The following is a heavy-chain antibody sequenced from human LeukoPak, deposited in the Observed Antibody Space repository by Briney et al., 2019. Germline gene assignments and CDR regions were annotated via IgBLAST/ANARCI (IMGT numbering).Heavy chain of an antibody. V-gene: IGHV1-69*06. CDR1: GDTFSSYA. Sequence: SVKVSCKASGDTFSSYAISWVRQAPGQGLEWMGGIIPIFGTANYAQKFQGRVTITADKSTSTAYMELSSLRSEDTAVYYCARGPLVVVTAIPDYFDYWGQGTLVTVSS. J-gene: IGHJ4*02. CDR2: IIPIFGTA. CDR3: ARGPLVVVTAIPDYFDY. D-gene: IGHD2-21*02.